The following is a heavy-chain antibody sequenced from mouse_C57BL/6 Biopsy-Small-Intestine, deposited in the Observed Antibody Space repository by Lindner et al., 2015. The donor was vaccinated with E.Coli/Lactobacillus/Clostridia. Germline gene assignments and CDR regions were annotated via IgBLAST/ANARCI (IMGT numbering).Heavy chain of an antibody. V-gene: IGHV1-54*01. CDR2: INPGSGDT. CDR1: GYAFINYL. J-gene: IGHJ2*02. CDR3: ARSNYDYDIY. Sequence: VQLQESGAELVRPGTSVKVSCKASGYAFINYLIEWAKQRPGQGLEWIGVINPGSGDTNYNEKFKGKATLTADKSSSTAYMQLNSLTSEDSAVYFCARSNYDYDIYWGQGTSLTVSS. D-gene: IGHD2-4*01.